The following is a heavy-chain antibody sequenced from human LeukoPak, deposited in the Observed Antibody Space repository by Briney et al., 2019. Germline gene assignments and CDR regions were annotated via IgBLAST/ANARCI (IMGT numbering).Heavy chain of an antibody. CDR3: ARDVRYCSSTSCYSLFNY. J-gene: IGHJ4*02. Sequence: MASETLSLTCAVSGGSISSSNWWSWVRQPPGKGLEWIGEIYHSGSTNYNPSLKSRVTISVDKSKNQFSLKLSSVTAADTAVYYCARDVRYCSSTSCYSLFNYWGQGTLVTVSS. V-gene: IGHV4-4*02. CDR1: GGSISSSNW. CDR2: IYHSGST. D-gene: IGHD2-2*01.